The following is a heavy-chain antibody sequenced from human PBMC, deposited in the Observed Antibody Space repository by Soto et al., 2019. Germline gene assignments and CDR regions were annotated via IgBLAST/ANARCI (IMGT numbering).Heavy chain of an antibody. J-gene: IGHJ1*01. V-gene: IGHV1-46*01. CDR3: AREENCSDGICYSEYFQR. D-gene: IGHD2-15*01. CDR1: GYIFTAYS. CDR2: VNPSGGGT. Sequence: QVQLEQSGAEVKKPGAPVKVSCKASGYIFTAYSMHWVRRAPGQGLQWMGVVNPSGGGTNYAQKFQGRITLTRDTSRNTFYMDLSSLTSEDTAVYYCAREENCSDGICYSEYFQRWGQGTLVTVSS.